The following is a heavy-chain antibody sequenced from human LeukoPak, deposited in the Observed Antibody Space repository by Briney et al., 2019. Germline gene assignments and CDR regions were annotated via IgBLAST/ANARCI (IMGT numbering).Heavy chain of an antibody. Sequence: SETLSLTCTVSGGSISSSSYYWGWIRQPPGKGLEWIGSIYYSGSTYYNPSLKSRVTISVDTSKNQFSLKLSSVTAADTAVYYCASLSEQLEEFDCWGQGTLVTVSS. CDR3: ASLSEQLEEFDC. V-gene: IGHV4-39*01. J-gene: IGHJ4*02. CDR2: IYYSGST. D-gene: IGHD6-13*01. CDR1: GGSISSSSYY.